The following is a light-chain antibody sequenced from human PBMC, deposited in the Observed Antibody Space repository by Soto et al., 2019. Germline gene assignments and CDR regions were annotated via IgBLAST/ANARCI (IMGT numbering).Light chain of an antibody. CDR2: DAS. J-gene: IGKJ2*01. V-gene: IGKV3-15*01. Sequence: DIEMTQSPATLSVSVGDRATITCRASQSVGSWLAWYQQTPGQAPRLLIYDASCRAGGIPARFSGSGSATEITLTISSLQSEDFAFYYCQQYSYYTLYTFGQGTKVDIK. CDR3: QQYSYYTLYT. CDR1: QSVGSW.